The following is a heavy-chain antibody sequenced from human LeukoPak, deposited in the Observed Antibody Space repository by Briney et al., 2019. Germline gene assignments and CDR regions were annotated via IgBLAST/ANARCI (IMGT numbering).Heavy chain of an antibody. J-gene: IGHJ4*02. V-gene: IGHV4-30-2*01. CDR1: GGSISSGGYS. CDR3: ARAAAYNLDH. Sequence: SQTLSLTCAVSGGSISSGGYSWSWIRQPPGKGLEWIGYIYHSGSTYYNPSLKSRVTMSVDMSKNQFSLKLSSVTAADTAVYYCARAAAYNLDHWGQGTLVIVSS. CDR2: IYHSGST. D-gene: IGHD6-13*01.